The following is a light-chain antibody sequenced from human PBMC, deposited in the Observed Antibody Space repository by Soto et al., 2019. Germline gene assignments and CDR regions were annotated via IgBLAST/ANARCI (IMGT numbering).Light chain of an antibody. CDR2: DAS. V-gene: IGKV3-11*01. J-gene: IGKJ5*01. CDR3: QQRSNCAIT. CDR1: QSVGRQ. Sequence: IVLTQSPATRSLSPGERATLSCRASQSVGRQLNWCRQKPGEAPTLLIYDASARATGIPARFSGRGSGTDFTLTISSLEPEDVAVYYCQQRSNCAITFGQGTRLEI.